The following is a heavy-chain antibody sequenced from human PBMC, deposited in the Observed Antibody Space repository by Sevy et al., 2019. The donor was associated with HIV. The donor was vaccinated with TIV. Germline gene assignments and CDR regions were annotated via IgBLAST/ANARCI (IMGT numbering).Heavy chain of an antibody. Sequence: GGSLRLSCAASGFTFSSYAMHWVRQAPGKGLEWVAVISYDGSNKYYADSVKGRFTISRDNSKNTLYLQMNSLGAEDTAVYYCASDFFGAAGTYYYYGMDVWGQGTTVTVSS. V-gene: IGHV3-30-3*01. CDR1: GFTFSSYA. J-gene: IGHJ6*02. CDR3: ASDFFGAAGTYYYYGMDV. CDR2: ISYDGSNK. D-gene: IGHD6-13*01.